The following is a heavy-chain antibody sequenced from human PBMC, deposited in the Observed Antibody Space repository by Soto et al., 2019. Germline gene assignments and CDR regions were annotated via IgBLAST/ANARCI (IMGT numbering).Heavy chain of an antibody. CDR3: ARAPLYDPEAYFDY. CDR1: GPTFSSYS. V-gene: IGHV3-48*02. D-gene: IGHD3-16*01. CDR2: ISSSSSTI. Sequence: GGSLRLSCAASGPTFSSYSMNWFRQDPGMGLEWVSYISSSSSTIYYADSVKGRFTTSRDNAKNSLYLQMNSLRDEDTAVYYCARAPLYDPEAYFDYWGQGTLVTVSS. J-gene: IGHJ4*02.